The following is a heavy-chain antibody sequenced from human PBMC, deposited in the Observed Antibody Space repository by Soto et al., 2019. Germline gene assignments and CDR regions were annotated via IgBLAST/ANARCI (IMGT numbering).Heavy chain of an antibody. D-gene: IGHD1-26*01. CDR3: ARDLGSGSYHGGWFDP. CDR2: IIPIFGTA. Sequence: QVQLVQSGAEVKKPGSSVKVSCKASGGTFSSYAISWVRQAPGQGLEWMGGIIPIFGTATYAQKFQGRVTITGDESTSTAYMELSSLRSEDTAVYYCARDLGSGSYHGGWFDPWGQGTLVTVSS. CDR1: GGTFSSYA. V-gene: IGHV1-69*01. J-gene: IGHJ5*02.